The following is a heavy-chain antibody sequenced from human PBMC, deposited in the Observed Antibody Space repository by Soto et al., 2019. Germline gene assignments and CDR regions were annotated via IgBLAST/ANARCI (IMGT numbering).Heavy chain of an antibody. CDR1: GASISNTGNY. CDR2: IYPRGST. D-gene: IGHD3-10*01. Sequence: QVHLQESGPGLLKPSQTLSLTCTVSGASISNTGNYWGWIRQSPGKGLEWIGYIYPRGSTSYSPSFRSRLSISVDTFQNQFSLSLNSVTVADTAVYYCARGYYGSGSYFQAYYDYWGQGTLVTVSS. J-gene: IGHJ4*02. V-gene: IGHV4-31*03. CDR3: ARGYYGSGSYFQAYYDY.